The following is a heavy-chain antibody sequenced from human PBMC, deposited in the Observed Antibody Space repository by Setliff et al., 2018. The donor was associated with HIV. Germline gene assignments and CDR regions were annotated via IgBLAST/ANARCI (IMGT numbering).Heavy chain of an antibody. CDR1: GGSISSYY. V-gene: IGHV4-4*09. J-gene: IGHJ2*01. CDR2: IYTTGST. Sequence: SETLSLTCSVSGGSISSYYWSWVRQPPGKGLEWIGYIYTTGSTNYNPSLKSRVTMSVDTSKNQFSLKVDSLTPADTAVYFCARGSQGGFDIDWYFDLWGRGTLVTVSS. D-gene: IGHD5-12*01. CDR3: ARGSQGGFDIDWYFDL.